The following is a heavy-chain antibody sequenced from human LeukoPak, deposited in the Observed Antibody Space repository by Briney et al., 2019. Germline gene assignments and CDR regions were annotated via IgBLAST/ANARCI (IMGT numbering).Heavy chain of an antibody. CDR2: IGTAGDT. V-gene: IGHV3-13*04. D-gene: IGHD3-22*01. CDR3: ARGDSSGYYQSSFDY. Sequence: GGSLRLSCAASGFTFSSYDMHWVRQATGKGLEWVSAIGTAGDTYYPGSVKGRFTISRENAKHSLYLQMNSLRAGDTAVYYCARGDSSGYYQSSFDYWGQGTLVTVSS. J-gene: IGHJ4*02. CDR1: GFTFSSYD.